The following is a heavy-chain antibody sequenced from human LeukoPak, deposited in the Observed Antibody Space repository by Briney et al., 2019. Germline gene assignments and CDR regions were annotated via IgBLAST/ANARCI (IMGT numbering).Heavy chain of an antibody. D-gene: IGHD5-18*01. CDR2: INHSGST. Sequence: PSETLSLTRAVYGGSFSGYYWSWIRQPPGKGLEWIGEINHSGSTNYNPSLKSRVTISVDTSKNQFSLKLSSVTAADTAVYYCARGGHVDTAMVSGYWGQGTLVTVSS. J-gene: IGHJ4*02. V-gene: IGHV4-34*01. CDR1: GGSFSGYY. CDR3: ARGGHVDTAMVSGY.